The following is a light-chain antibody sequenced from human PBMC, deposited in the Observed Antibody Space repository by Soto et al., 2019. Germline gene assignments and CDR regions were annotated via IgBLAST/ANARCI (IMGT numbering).Light chain of an antibody. J-gene: IGLJ2*01. V-gene: IGLV1-51*02. CDR1: SSKIENNY. CDR3: VTWDGNLSAGV. CDR2: EDN. Sequence: QAVLTQPPSVSAAPGQTVTLSCSGGSSKIENNYVSWYQHFPGTAPKLLIYEDNNRTSGIPDRFSGSKSGTSATLGITGLQTGNEDDYYCVTWDGNLSAGVFGGGTKPTVL.